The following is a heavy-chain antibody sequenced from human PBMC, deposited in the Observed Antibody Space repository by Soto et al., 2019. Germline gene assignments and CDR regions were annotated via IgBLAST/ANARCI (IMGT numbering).Heavy chain of an antibody. CDR1: GGTFNTLS. V-gene: IGHV1-69*06. Sequence: QVLLVQSGAEGKRPGSSAKVSCKPSGGTFNTLSINWVRQAPGQGLEWVGAIIPLFDSTNYAQKFQDRVTITADKSMNTAYLERNNLRSDDTAVYYCTTREQGRFDHWGQGTPLTVSS. CDR3: TTREQGRFDH. J-gene: IGHJ4*02. CDR2: IIPLFDST. D-gene: IGHD1-26*01.